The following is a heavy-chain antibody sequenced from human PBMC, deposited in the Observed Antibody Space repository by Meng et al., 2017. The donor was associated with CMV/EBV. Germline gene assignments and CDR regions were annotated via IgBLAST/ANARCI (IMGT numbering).Heavy chain of an antibody. D-gene: IGHD3-22*01. V-gene: IGHV3-11*04. Sequence: GESLKISCAASGFTFSDYYMSWIRQAPGKGLEWVSYISSSGSTIYYADSVKGRFTISRDNAKNSLYLQMNSLRAEDTAVYYCARGPNYYDSKYYYYGMDVWGQGTTVTVSS. CDR3: ARGPNYYDSKYYYYGMDV. CDR2: ISSSGSTI. CDR1: GFTFSDYY. J-gene: IGHJ6*02.